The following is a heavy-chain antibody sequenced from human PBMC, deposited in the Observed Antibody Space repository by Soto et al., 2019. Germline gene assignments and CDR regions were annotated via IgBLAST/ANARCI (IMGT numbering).Heavy chain of an antibody. CDR3: ARQRNSVVTQAYFDV. V-gene: IGHV4-39*01. Sequence: PSETLSLTCTVTGDSISSRSYYWGWIRQPPGKGLEWIGSIYYSGSTYNNPSLRSRVSMSIDTSKDQFSLKLKSVTAADTALYFCARQRNSVVTQAYFDVSGPGSPVTVSS. J-gene: IGHJ4*02. CDR2: IYYSGST. CDR1: GDSISSRSYY. D-gene: IGHD2-21*02.